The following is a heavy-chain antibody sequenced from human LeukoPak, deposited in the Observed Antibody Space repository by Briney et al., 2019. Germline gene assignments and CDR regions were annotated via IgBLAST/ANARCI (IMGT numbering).Heavy chain of an antibody. D-gene: IGHD3-10*01. Sequence: GGSLRLSCAASEFTFSSFPMHWVRQVPGKGLEYVSAISSTGETSYYANSVKDRFTISRDNSKNTLYLQMGSLRAEDMAVYYCARVMSGSGSKYFDYWGQGTLVTVSS. CDR1: EFTFSSFP. V-gene: IGHV3-64*01. CDR3: ARVMSGSGSKYFDY. CDR2: ISSTGETS. J-gene: IGHJ4*02.